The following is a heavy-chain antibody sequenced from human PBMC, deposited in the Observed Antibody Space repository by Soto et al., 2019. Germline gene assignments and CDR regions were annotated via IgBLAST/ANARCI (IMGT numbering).Heavy chain of an antibody. V-gene: IGHV4-39*01. J-gene: IGHJ5*02. CDR3: ARHKGMSCSGGSCYSTRWFDP. D-gene: IGHD2-15*01. CDR1: GGSISSSSYY. Sequence: ASETLSLTCTVSGGSISSSSYYWGWIRQPPGKGLEWIGSIYYSGSTYYNPSLKSRVTISVDTSKNQLSLKLSSVTAADTAVYYCARHKGMSCSGGSCYSTRWFDPWGQGTLVTVSS. CDR2: IYYSGST.